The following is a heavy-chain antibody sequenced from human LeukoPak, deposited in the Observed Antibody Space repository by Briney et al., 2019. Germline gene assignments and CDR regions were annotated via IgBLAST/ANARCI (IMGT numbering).Heavy chain of an antibody. V-gene: IGHV3-7*01. CDR1: GFTFSRYR. J-gene: IGHJ4*02. Sequence: GGSLRLSCAASGFTFSRYRMNWVRQAPGKGLEWLSNIKEDGSEKYYVDSAKGRFTISRDNAKNSLYLQMNSLRAKDTAVYYCARVLSGRNYGACFAYWGKGTLVTVSS. D-gene: IGHD4-17*01. CDR3: ARVLSGRNYGACFAY. CDR2: IKEDGSEK.